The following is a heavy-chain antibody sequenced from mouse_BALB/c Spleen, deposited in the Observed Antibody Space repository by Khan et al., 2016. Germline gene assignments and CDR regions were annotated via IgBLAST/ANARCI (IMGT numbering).Heavy chain of an antibody. CDR1: GYSITSDYA. Sequence: EVQLQESGPGLVKPSQSLSLTCTVTGYSITSDYAWNWIRQFPGNKLEWMGYISYSGSTSYNPSLKSRISITRDTSKNQFFLQLNSVTTEDTATSHCARDYYGSSYFDYWGQGTTLTVSS. CDR3: ARDYYGSSYFDY. J-gene: IGHJ2*01. CDR2: ISYSGST. V-gene: IGHV3-2*02. D-gene: IGHD1-1*01.